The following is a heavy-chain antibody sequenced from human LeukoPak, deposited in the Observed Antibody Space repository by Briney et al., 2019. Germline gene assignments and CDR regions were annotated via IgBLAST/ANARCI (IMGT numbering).Heavy chain of an antibody. D-gene: IGHD1-20*01. CDR3: ARDFNLDYFDS. J-gene: IGHJ4*02. V-gene: IGHV4-59*02. CDR2: IYYSGST. Sequence: GSLRLSCTVSGFTVSSNSMSWVRQAPGKGLEWIGYIYYSGSTNSNPSLKSRVTISVDTSKNQFSLKLSSVTAADTAVYYCARDFNLDYFDSWGQGTLVTVSS. CDR1: GFTVSSNS.